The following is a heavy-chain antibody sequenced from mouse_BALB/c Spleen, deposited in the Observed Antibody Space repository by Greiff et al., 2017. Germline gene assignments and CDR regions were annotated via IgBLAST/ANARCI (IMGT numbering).Heavy chain of an antibody. CDR3: ARNYKDGNPWFAY. J-gene: IGHJ3*01. Sequence: VQLKESGPGLVAPSQSLSITCTVSGFSLSRYSVHWVRQPPGKGLEWLGMIWGGGSTEYNSALKSRLSISKDNSKSQVFLKMNSLQTDDTAMYYCARNYKDGNPWFAYWGQGTLVTVSA. D-gene: IGHD2-1*01. CDR1: GFSLSRYS. V-gene: IGHV2-6-4*01. CDR2: IWGGGST.